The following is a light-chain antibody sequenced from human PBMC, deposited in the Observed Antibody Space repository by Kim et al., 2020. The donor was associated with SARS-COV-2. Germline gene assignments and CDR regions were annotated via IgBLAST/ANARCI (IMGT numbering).Light chain of an antibody. V-gene: IGKV3-11*01. J-gene: IGKJ2*01. CDR2: NIS. CDR3: QEGSDWPV. CDR1: QSVSNY. Sequence: LYLSPGERATLSCRASQSVSNYLAWYQQRPGQAPRLLMYNISKRAAGSPARFSGSGSGTDFTLTISSLEPEDFAVYFCQEGSDWPVFGQGTKLEI.